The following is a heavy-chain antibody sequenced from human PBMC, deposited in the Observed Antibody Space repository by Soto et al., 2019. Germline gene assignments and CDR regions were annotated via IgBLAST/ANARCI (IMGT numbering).Heavy chain of an antibody. Sequence: QVPLVESGGGVVQPGRSLRLSCAASEFTFSNYGMHWVRQAPGKGLEWVAVILNDGSNRYHADSVKDRFTISRDNSKNTLYLQMNSLRAEDTAVYYCARDDEYSGNGMDVWGEGTTVTVSP. CDR1: EFTFSNYG. CDR3: ARDDEYSGNGMDV. V-gene: IGHV3-33*01. D-gene: IGHD3-10*01. CDR2: ILNDGSNR. J-gene: IGHJ6*04.